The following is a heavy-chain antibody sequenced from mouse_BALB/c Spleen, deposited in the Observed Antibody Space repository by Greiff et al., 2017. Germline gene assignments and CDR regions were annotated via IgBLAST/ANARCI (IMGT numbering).Heavy chain of an antibody. V-gene: IGHV1-20*02. CDR1: GYSFTGYF. CDR3: ARGRYDRAWFAY. D-gene: IGHD2-14*01. CDR2: INPYNGDT. Sequence: VQLQQSGPELVKPGASVKISCKASGYSFTGYFMNWVMQSHGKSLEWIGRINPYNGDTFYNQKFKGKATLTVDKSSSTAHMELRSLASEDSAVYYCARGRYDRAWFAYWGQGTLVTVSA. J-gene: IGHJ3*01.